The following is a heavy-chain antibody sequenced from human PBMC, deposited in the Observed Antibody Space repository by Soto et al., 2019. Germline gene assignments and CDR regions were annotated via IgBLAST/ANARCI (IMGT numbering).Heavy chain of an antibody. Sequence: EVQLLESGGGLVQPGGSLRLSCAASGFTVSSYAMSWVRQAPGKGLEWVSVISGSGSTYSADSVKGRFTISRDSSKNTVYPQVNSLRAEDTAVYYCAKALRFTFTTGYYMDVWGRGTTVTVSS. CDR1: GFTVSSYA. V-gene: IGHV3-23*01. CDR3: AKALRFTFTTGYYMDV. J-gene: IGHJ6*03. D-gene: IGHD3-16*01. CDR2: ISGSGST.